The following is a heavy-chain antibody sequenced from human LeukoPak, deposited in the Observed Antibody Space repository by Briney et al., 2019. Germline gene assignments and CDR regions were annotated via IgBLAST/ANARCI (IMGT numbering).Heavy chain of an antibody. CDR1: GDSMNSSRYY. CDR3: ARRTVRLGEFSFYSWFDP. D-gene: IGHD3-16*01. J-gene: IGHJ5*02. V-gene: IGHV4-39*01. CDR2: VFYSGST. Sequence: PSETLSLTCTVSGDSMNSSRYYWGRLRQTPGKGPEWIGNVFYSGSTYYNPSLEGRVSVSVDTSKNQFFLRLASVTASDTAVYYCARRTVRLGEFSFYSWFDPWGQGMLVTVSS.